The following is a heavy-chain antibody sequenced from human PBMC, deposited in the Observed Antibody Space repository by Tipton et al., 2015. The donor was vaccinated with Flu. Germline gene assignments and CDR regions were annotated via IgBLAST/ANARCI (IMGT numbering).Heavy chain of an antibody. D-gene: IGHD4-11*01. Sequence: LRLSCAVSGGSLSSTSYYWSWMRQPAGKGLEWIGRVYPSGTTNYNPSLKSRVTISVDTSKNQFSLKMKSVTATDMAVYYCARRDYSNYVSDPKSWFDPWGQGTLVAVSS. V-gene: IGHV4-61*02. CDR1: GGSLSSTSYY. J-gene: IGHJ5*02. CDR2: VYPSGTT. CDR3: ARRDYSNYVSDPKSWFDP.